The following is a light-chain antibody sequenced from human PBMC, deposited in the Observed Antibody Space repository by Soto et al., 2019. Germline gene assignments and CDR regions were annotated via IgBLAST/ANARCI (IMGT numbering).Light chain of an antibody. CDR3: SSYTSSSTQGWV. CDR2: EVS. CDR1: SSDVGGYNY. J-gene: IGLJ3*02. Sequence: QSALTQPPSASGSPGQSVTISCTGTSSDVGGYNYVSWYQQHPGKAPKLLIHEVSKRPSGVTDRFSGSKSGNTASLTISGLQAEDEADYYCSSYTSSSTQGWVFGGGTKLTVL. V-gene: IGLV2-8*01.